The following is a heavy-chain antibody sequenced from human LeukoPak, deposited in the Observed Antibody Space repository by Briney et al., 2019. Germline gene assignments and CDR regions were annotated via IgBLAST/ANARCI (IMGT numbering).Heavy chain of an antibody. J-gene: IGHJ4*02. D-gene: IGHD2-8*02. V-gene: IGHV3-7*01. CDR2: IKQDGSEK. CDR3: AREGYCTGNTCSFDY. CDR1: GFTFSSYA. Sequence: GGSLRLSXAASGFTFSSYAMSWVRQAPGKGLEWVAKIKQDGSEKYYVDSVEGRFTISRDNAKSSLYLQMNSLRAEDTAVYYCAREGYCTGNTCSFDYWGQGTLVTVSS.